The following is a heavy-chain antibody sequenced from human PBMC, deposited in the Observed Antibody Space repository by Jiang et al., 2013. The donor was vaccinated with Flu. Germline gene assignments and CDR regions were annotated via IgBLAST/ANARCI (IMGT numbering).Heavy chain of an antibody. Sequence: QTLSLTCAISGDSVSSNSAAWNWIRQSPSRGLEWLGRTYYRSKFYNDYAVSVKSRITINADTSKNQFSLQLNSVTPDDTAVYYCARGYYDRSGYTHWYFDYWGQGTLLTVSS. CDR2: TYYRSKFYN. CDR3: ARGYYDRSGYTHWYFDY. CDR1: GDSVSSNSAA. V-gene: IGHV6-1*01. D-gene: IGHD3-22*01. J-gene: IGHJ4*02.